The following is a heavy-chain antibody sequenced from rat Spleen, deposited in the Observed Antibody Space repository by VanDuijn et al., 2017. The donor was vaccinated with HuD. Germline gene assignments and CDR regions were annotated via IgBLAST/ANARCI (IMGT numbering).Heavy chain of an antibody. V-gene: IGHV5-7*01. D-gene: IGHD1-6*01. J-gene: IGHJ2*01. CDR3: ARALYTIKPFDY. CDR2: IIYDGSRT. Sequence: EVQLVESGGGLVQPGRSLKLSCAASGFTFDDYEMTWVRQAPKKGLDWVTTIIYDGSRTYYRDSVKGRFTISRDNAKSSLYLQMNSLKSEDTATYYCARALYTIKPFDYWGQGVMVTVSS. CDR1: GFTFDDYE.